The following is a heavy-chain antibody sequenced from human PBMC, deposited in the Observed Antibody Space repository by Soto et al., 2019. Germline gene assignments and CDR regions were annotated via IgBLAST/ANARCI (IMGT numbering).Heavy chain of an antibody. V-gene: IGHV4-31*03. Sequence: QVQLQESGPGLVKPSQTLSLTCTVSGGSISSGGYYWSWIRQHPGKGLEWIGYIYYSGSTYYNPSLEGGVTISGDTLKNLFSLKRSSVTAGDTAVYYCAITGGTSAKGAFDIRGQGTMVPVSS. CDR2: IYYSGST. CDR1: GGSISSGGYY. CDR3: AITGGTSAKGAFDI. D-gene: IGHD2-15*01. J-gene: IGHJ3*02.